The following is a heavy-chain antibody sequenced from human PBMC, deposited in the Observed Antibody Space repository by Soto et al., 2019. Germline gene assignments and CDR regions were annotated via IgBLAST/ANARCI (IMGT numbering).Heavy chain of an antibody. J-gene: IGHJ4*02. D-gene: IGHD6-13*01. V-gene: IGHV3-30-3*01. CDR2: ISYDGSNK. Sequence: VWSLRLSWAASGFTFSSYAMHWFRQAPGKGLEWVAVISYDGSNKYYADSVKGRFTISRDNSKNTLYLQMNSLRAEDTAVYYCVRDPEPSKGGYNFDCWSKGTRVTV. CDR1: GFTFSSYA. CDR3: VRDPEPSKGGYNFDC.